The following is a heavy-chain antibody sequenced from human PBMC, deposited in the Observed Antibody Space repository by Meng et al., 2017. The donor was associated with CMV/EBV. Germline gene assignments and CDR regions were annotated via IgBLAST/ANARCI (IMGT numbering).Heavy chain of an antibody. J-gene: IGHJ4*02. Sequence: GESLKISCAASGFTFSSYSMNWVRQAPGKGLEWVSSISSSSSYIYYADSVKGRFTISRDNAKNSLYLQMNSLRAEDTALYYCARGVGGYEDFNYFDYWGQGTLVTVSS. V-gene: IGHV3-21*04. CDR1: GFTFSSYS. CDR3: ARGVGGYEDFNYFDY. D-gene: IGHD5-12*01. CDR2: ISSSSSYI.